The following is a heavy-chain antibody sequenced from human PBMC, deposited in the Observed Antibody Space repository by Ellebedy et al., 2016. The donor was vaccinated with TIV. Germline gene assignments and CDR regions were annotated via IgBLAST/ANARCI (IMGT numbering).Heavy chain of an antibody. D-gene: IGHD4-11*01. CDR3: ASESNSGYFDY. J-gene: IGHJ4*02. V-gene: IGHV4-59*12. CDR1: GASISSYY. CDR2: IYYSGST. Sequence: MPSETLSLTCTVSGASISSYYWSWIRQPTGKGLEWIGYIYYSGSTNYNTSLKSRVTISVDTSKTQLSLKLSSVTAADTAVYYCASESNSGYFDYWGQGILVTVSS.